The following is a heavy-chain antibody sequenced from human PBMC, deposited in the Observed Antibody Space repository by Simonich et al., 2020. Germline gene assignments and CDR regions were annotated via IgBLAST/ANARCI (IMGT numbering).Heavy chain of an antibody. CDR1: GYTFTGYN. J-gene: IGHJ6*03. D-gene: IGHD3-3*01. V-gene: IGHV1-2*02. Sequence: QVQLVQSGAEVKKPGASVKVSCKASGYTFTGYNMHWVRQAPEQGLECMGWINPNSGGTNHAQKFQGRVTMTRDTSISTAYMELSRLRSDDTAVYYCARGGVQYYYYYMDVWGKGTTVTVSS. CDR2: INPNSGGT. CDR3: ARGGVQYYYYYMDV.